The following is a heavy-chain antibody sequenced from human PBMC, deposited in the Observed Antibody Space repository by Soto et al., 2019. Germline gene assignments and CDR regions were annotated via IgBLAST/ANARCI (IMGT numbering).Heavy chain of an antibody. J-gene: IGHJ3*02. CDR2: IHPNSGGT. D-gene: IGHD3-9*01. CDR1: GYTFTDYY. V-gene: IGHV1-2*04. Sequence: ASVKVSCKASGYTFTDYYIHWVRQAPGQGLEWMGRIHPNSGGTKYAQKFHGSVTMTRDTSINTAYMELSSLASDDTAVYYCARVSHDYDTFTGHYLVVFDIWGQGTMVIVSS. CDR3: ARVSHDYDTFTGHYLVVFDI.